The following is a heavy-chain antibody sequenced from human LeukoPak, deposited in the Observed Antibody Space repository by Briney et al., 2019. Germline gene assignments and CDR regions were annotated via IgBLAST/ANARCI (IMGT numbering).Heavy chain of an antibody. D-gene: IGHD2-21*01. J-gene: IGHJ5*02. CDR1: GGSFSGYY. Sequence: SETLSPTCAVYGGSFSGYYWSWIRQPPGKGLEWIGEINHSGSTNYNPSLKSRVTISVDTSKNQFSLKLSSVTAADTAVYYCAGHIAKVGWGVTPRWSDPWAQGRLVT. V-gene: IGHV4-34*01. CDR2: INHSGST. CDR3: AGHIAKVGWGVTPRWSDP.